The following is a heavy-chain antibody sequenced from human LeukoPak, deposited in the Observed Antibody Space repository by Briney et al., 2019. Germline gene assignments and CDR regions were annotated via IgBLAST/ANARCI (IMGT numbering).Heavy chain of an antibody. J-gene: IGHJ4*02. D-gene: IGHD6-13*01. Sequence: PGGSLRLSCAASGFTFSSYWMSWVRQAPGKGLEWVGRIKSKSDGGTTDYAAPVKGSFTISRDDSKNTLYLQMNSLKTEDTAVYYCTITAAGRQGCDYWGQGTLVTVSS. CDR1: GFTFSSYW. V-gene: IGHV3-15*01. CDR3: TITAAGRQGCDY. CDR2: IKSKSDGGTT.